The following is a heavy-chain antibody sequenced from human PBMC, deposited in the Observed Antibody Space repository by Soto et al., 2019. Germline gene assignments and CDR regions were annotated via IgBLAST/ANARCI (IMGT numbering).Heavy chain of an antibody. CDR1: GYSFTSYW. J-gene: IGHJ4*02. D-gene: IGHD3-10*01. V-gene: IGHV5-10-1*01. CDR2: IDPSDSYT. Sequence: PGDSLKISCKGSGYSFTSYWISWVRQMPGKGLQWMGRIDPSDSYTNYSPSFQGHVTISADKSISTAYLQLSSLTSSDTAMYYCARHYSYGSGSYTDNNYWGQGTVVTVSS. CDR3: ARHYSYGSGSYTDNNY.